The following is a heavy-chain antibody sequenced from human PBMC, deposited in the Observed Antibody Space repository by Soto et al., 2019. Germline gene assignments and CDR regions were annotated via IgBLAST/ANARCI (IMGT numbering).Heavy chain of an antibody. CDR3: ARGGGVAAAGTNY. D-gene: IGHD6-13*01. V-gene: IGHV1-18*01. Sequence: ASVKVSCKASGYTFTHYGITWVRQAPGQGLEWMGWINPFYGHTQYLQKLQDRLTMTTDTSTSTAYMELRSLRSDDTAVYYCARGGGVAAAGTNYWGQGTLVTVSS. CDR2: INPFYGHT. CDR1: GYTFTHYG. J-gene: IGHJ4*02.